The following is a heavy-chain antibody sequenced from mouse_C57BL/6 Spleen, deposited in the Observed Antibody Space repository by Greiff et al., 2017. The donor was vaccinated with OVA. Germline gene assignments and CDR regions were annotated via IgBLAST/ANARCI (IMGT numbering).Heavy chain of an antibody. J-gene: IGHJ2*01. V-gene: IGHV1-55*01. Sequence: QVHVKQPGAELVKPGASVKMSCKASGYTFTSYWITWVKQRPGQGLEWIGDIYPGSGSTNYNEKFKSKATLTVDTSSSTAYMQLSSLTSEDSAVYYCASCLYYGSSYYFDYWGQGTTLTVSS. CDR3: ASCLYYGSSYYFDY. CDR1: GYTFTSYW. D-gene: IGHD1-1*01. CDR2: IYPGSGST.